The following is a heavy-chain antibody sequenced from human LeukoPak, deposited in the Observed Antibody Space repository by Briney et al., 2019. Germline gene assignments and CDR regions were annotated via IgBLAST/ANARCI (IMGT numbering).Heavy chain of an antibody. Sequence: GGSLRLSCAASGFTFSNAWMSWVRQAPGKGLEWVSAISGSGGSTYYADSVKGRFTISRDNSKNTLYLQMNSLRAEDTAVYYCAKFRMITFGGVIGYFDYWGRGTLVTVSS. D-gene: IGHD3-16*02. CDR3: AKFRMITFGGVIGYFDY. V-gene: IGHV3-23*01. CDR1: GFTFSNAW. J-gene: IGHJ4*02. CDR2: ISGSGGST.